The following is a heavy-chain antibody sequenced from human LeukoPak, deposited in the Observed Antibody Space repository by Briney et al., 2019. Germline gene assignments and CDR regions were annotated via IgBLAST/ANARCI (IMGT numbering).Heavy chain of an antibody. J-gene: IGHJ3*01. V-gene: IGHV3-23*01. CDR1: GFSFSSYA. CDR3: AKRKFYGSGRVFVSHAFDF. Sequence: PGGSLTLSCAASGFSFSSYAMSWVRQTPGKGLDWVSAVSGSGTDTFYDNSVKGRFTISRDNSKNTLYLQMNDLRAEDTAIYYCAKRKFYGSGRVFVSHAFDFWGQGTMVTVSS. D-gene: IGHD3-10*01. CDR2: VSGSGTDT.